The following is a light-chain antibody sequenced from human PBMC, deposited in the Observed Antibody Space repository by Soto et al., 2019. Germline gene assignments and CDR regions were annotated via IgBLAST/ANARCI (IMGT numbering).Light chain of an antibody. CDR3: GADHGSGSNFVYV. V-gene: IGLV9-49*01. CDR2: VGTGGIVG. Sequence: QAVVTQPPSASASLGASVTLTCTLSSGYSNCKVDWYQQRPGKGPRFVMRVGTGGIVGSKGDGIPDRFSVLGSGLNRYLTIKNIQEEDESDYHCGADHGSGSNFVYVFGTGTKVTVL. J-gene: IGLJ1*01. CDR1: SGYSNCK.